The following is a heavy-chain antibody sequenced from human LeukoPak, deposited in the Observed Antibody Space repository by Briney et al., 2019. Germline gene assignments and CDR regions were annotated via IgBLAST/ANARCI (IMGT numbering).Heavy chain of an antibody. Sequence: SETLSLTCTVAGGSITNYYWTWIRQPPGKGLEWIGYIHYSGSTNYNPSLKSRVTISVDTSKNQFSLKLSSVTAADTAVYYCARASITYYYYYYMGVWGKGTTVTVSS. J-gene: IGHJ6*03. D-gene: IGHD1-14*01. CDR3: ARASITYYYYYYMGV. CDR2: IHYSGST. V-gene: IGHV4-59*01. CDR1: GGSITNYY.